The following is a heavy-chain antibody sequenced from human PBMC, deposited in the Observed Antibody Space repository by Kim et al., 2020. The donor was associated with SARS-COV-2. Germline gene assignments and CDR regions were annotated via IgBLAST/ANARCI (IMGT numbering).Heavy chain of an antibody. CDR3: ARGGRITIFGVVIATDAFDI. CDR2: INPNSGGT. D-gene: IGHD3-3*01. Sequence: ASVKVSCKASGYTFTGYYMHWVRQAPGQGLEWMGRINPNSGGTNYAQKFQGRVTMTRDTSISTAYMELSRLRSDDTVVYYCARGGRITIFGVVIATDAFDIWGQGTMVTVSS. CDR1: GYTFTGYY. V-gene: IGHV1-2*05. J-gene: IGHJ3*02.